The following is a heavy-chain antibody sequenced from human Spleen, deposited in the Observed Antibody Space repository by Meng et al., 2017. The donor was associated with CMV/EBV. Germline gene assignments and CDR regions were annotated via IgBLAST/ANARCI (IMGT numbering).Heavy chain of an antibody. J-gene: IGHJ4*02. CDR1: DYIFSKYS. CDR3: ARGGEVSDIATRGRDWGFDG. V-gene: IGHV1-18*04. Sequence: ASVKVSCKSSDYIFSKYSIVWIRQAPGQGLEWMGWFNPYNGATKYAQMVQGRITMTAETATTTAYMELQTLRLDDTAVYYCARGGEVSDIATRGRDWGFDGWGQGTLVTVSS. CDR2: FNPYNGAT. D-gene: IGHD3-10*01.